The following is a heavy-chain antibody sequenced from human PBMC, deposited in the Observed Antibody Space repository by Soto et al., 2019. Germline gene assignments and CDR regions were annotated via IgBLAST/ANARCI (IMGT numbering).Heavy chain of an antibody. J-gene: IGHJ4*02. V-gene: IGHV1-3*01. CDR1: GYTFTNYA. CDR3: ARDCTGSSCYSRYDF. CDR2: INAGNDDT. Sequence: QVQLVQSGAEVKKPGASVKVSSKASGYTFTNYAIHWVRQAPGQRLEWMGWINAGNDDTRYSQHFQGRVTITRDTSASTAYMELSSLTSEDTAVYYCARDCTGSSCYSRYDFWGQGALVTVSS. D-gene: IGHD2-15*01.